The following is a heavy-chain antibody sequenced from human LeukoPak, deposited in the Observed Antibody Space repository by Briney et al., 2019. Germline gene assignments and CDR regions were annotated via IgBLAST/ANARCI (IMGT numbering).Heavy chain of an antibody. CDR3: ARMGGITIFGVVLDAFDI. CDR2: IIPIFGTA. CDR1: GGTFSSYA. J-gene: IGHJ3*02. V-gene: IGHV1-69*13. Sequence: SVKASCKASGGTFSSYAISWVRQAPGQGLEWMGGIIPIFGTANYAQKFQGRVTITADESTSTAYMELSSLRSEDTAVYYCARMGGITIFGVVLDAFDIWGQGTMVTVSS. D-gene: IGHD3-3*01.